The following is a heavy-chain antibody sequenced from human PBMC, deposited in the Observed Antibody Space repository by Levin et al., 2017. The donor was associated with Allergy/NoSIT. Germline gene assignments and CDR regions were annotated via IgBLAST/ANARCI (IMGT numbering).Heavy chain of an antibody. CDR3: ARHADSSGDPLFDY. Sequence: SQTLSLTCTVSGGSISSSSYYWGWIRQPPGKGLEWIGSIYYSGSTYYNPSLKSRVTISVDTSKNQFSLKLSSVTAADTAVYYCARHADSSGDPLFDYWGQGTLVTVSS. CDR2: IYYSGST. D-gene: IGHD3-22*01. J-gene: IGHJ4*02. V-gene: IGHV4-39*01. CDR1: GGSISSSSYY.